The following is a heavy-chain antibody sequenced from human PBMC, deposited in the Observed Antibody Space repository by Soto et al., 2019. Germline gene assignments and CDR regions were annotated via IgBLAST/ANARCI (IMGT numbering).Heavy chain of an antibody. CDR2: TYYRSKWYN. V-gene: IGHV6-1*01. CDR1: GDSVSSNSAA. Sequence: PSQTLSLTCAISGDSVSSNSAAWNWIRQSPSRGLEWLGRTYYRSKWYNDYAVSVKSRITINPDTSKNQFSLQLNSVTPEDTAVYYCARSVDYYDSSGYYSPFDYWGQGTLVTVSS. J-gene: IGHJ4*02. D-gene: IGHD3-22*01. CDR3: ARSVDYYDSSGYYSPFDY.